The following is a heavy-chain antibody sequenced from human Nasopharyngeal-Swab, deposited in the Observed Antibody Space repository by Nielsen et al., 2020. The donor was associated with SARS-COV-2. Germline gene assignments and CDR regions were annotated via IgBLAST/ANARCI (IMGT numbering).Heavy chain of an antibody. V-gene: IGHV3-11*04. CDR2: ISSSGSTI. J-gene: IGHJ4*02. CDR1: GFTLSDYY. D-gene: IGHD2-2*01. Sequence: GESLKISCAASGFTLSDYYMSWNSQAPGKGLEWVSYISSSGSTIYYADSVKGRFTISRDNAKNSLYLQMNSLRAEDTAVYYCARDHQLQVGGWGQGTLVTVSS. CDR3: ARDHQLQVGG.